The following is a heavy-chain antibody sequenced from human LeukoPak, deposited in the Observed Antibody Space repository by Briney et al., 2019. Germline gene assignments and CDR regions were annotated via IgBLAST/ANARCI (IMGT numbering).Heavy chain of an antibody. J-gene: IGHJ6*02. D-gene: IGHD6-13*01. CDR2: IYYSGNT. V-gene: IGHV4-59*01. CDR1: GGSIRTYY. CDR3: SRSLYSADSYTRAFYHYYYGMDV. Sequence: PSETLSLTCTVSGGSIRTYYWSWIRQPPGKGLEWIGYIYYSGNTNYNPSLKSRVTVSVDSSKNQFSLKLSSVTAADTAVYYCSRSLYSADSYTRAFYHYYYGMDVWGQGTTVTVSS.